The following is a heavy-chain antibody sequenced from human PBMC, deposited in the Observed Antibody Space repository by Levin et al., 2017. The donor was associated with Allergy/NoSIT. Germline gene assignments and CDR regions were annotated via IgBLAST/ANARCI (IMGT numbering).Heavy chain of an antibody. CDR1: GYTFRVYG. J-gene: IGHJ3*02. V-gene: IGHV1-18*01. CDR3: ARDLGTGWYDNAFEI. CDR2: ISPNNGHT. D-gene: IGHD6-19*01. Sequence: GESLKISCKASGYTFRVYGIIWVGKAPGEGREWLGWISPNNGHTKVSHKVQGRVTMTTDASTTTAYLDIRSLTSDDTAVYYCARDLGTGWYDNAFEIWGQGTLVSVSS.